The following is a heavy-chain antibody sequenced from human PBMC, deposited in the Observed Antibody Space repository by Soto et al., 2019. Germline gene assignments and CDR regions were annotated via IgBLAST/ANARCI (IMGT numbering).Heavy chain of an antibody. CDR3: ARYALPFIVVVPSAMLAFDI. D-gene: IGHD2-2*01. J-gene: IGHJ3*02. CDR2: ISAYNGNT. Sequence: QVQLVQSGAEVKKPGASVKVSCKASGYTFTSYGISWVRQAPGQGLEWMGWISAYNGNTNYAQKLQGRVTMTTDTSTSTAYMELRSLRSDDTAVYYCARYALPFIVVVPSAMLAFDIWGQGTMVTVSS. CDR1: GYTFTSYG. V-gene: IGHV1-18*01.